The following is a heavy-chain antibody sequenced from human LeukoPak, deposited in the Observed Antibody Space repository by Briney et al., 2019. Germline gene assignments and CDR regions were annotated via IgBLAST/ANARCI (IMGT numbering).Heavy chain of an antibody. V-gene: IGHV3-53*01. CDR3: ARALLVRNGYNYSPNYFDY. CDR2: IYSGGTT. CDR1: GFTVNSNY. Sequence: PGGSLRLSCAASGFTVNSNYMNWVRQAPGKGLQWVSVIYSGGTTYYADSVKGRFTISRDNSKNTLYLQMNSLRAEDTAVYYCARALLVRNGYNYSPNYFDYWGQGTLVTVSS. D-gene: IGHD5-24*01. J-gene: IGHJ4*02.